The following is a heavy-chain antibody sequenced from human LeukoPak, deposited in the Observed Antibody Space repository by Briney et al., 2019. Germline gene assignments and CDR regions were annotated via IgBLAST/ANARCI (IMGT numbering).Heavy chain of an antibody. CDR2: IYTGGRT. Sequence: SETLSLTCSVSGGSISSGNYYWTWIRQPAGKGLEWIGHIYTGGRTSFNPSLKSRFTISAHTSKNQFSLKLSSVIAADTAVYYCARGRRELTYDILTGHDDFDIWGQGTLVTVSS. D-gene: IGHD3-9*01. CDR3: ARGRRELTYDILTGHDDFDI. CDR1: GGSISSGNYY. J-gene: IGHJ3*02. V-gene: IGHV4-61*09.